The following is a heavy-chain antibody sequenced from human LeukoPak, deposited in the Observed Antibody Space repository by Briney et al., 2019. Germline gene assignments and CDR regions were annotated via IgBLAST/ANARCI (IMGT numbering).Heavy chain of an antibody. CDR2: IYYSGST. J-gene: IGHJ4*02. CDR3: ARARKDYDILTGYYLT. CDR1: GGSISSSSYY. Sequence: ASETLSLTCTVSGGSISSSSYYWGWIRQPPGKGLEWIGSIYYSGSTYYNPSLKSRVTISVDTSKNQFSLKLSSVTAADTAVYYCARARKDYDILTGYYLTWGQGTLVTVSS. D-gene: IGHD3-9*01. V-gene: IGHV4-39*07.